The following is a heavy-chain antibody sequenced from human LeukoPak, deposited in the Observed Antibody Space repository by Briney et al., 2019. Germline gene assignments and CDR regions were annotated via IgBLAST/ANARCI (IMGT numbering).Heavy chain of an antibody. Sequence: SSETLSLTCTVSGGSISSYYWSWIRQPPGKGLEWIGYIYYSGSTNYNPSLKSRVTISVDTSKNQFSLKLSSVTAADTAVYYCARGSDWFDPWGQGTLVTVSS. J-gene: IGHJ5*02. CDR3: ARGSDWFDP. V-gene: IGHV4-59*01. CDR2: IYYSGST. CDR1: GGSISSYY.